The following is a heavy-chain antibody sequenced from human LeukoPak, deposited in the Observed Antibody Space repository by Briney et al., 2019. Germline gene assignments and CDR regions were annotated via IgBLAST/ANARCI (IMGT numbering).Heavy chain of an antibody. J-gene: IGHJ4*02. D-gene: IGHD6-13*01. CDR1: GYTFTSYA. CDR3: AREPRAAAGTLDY. Sequence: ASVKVSCKASGYTFTSYAMHWVRQAPGQRLEWMGWINAGNGNTEYSQKFQGRVTITRDTSASTAYMELSSLRSEDTAVYYCAREPRAAAGTLDYWGQGTLVTVSS. V-gene: IGHV1-3*01. CDR2: INAGNGNT.